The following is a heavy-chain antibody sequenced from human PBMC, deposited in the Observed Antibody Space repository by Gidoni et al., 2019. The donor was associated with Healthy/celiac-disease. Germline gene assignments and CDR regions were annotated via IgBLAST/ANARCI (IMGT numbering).Heavy chain of an antibody. CDR1: GFSFSSYG. CDR2: ISYDGSNK. CDR3: AKARRIGLLWFGELGDY. J-gene: IGHJ4*02. V-gene: IGHV3-30*18. D-gene: IGHD3-10*01. Sequence: QVQLVDSGGGVVQPGVSLRLSSAASGFSFSSYGMHWVRPAPGKGLEWVAVISYDGSNKYYADSVKGRFTISRDNSKNTLYLQMNSLRAEDTAVYYCAKARRIGLLWFGELGDYWGQGTLVTVSS.